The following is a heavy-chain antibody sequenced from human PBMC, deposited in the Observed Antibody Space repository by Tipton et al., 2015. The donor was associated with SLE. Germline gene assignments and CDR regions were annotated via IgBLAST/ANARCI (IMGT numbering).Heavy chain of an antibody. CDR3: ARGTKLGNHYYYYYMDV. Sequence: LRLSCTVSGDSIRSNNWSWLRQPPGKGLEWIGYVYYSGGTNYNSSFNSRVTMSVDTSKNQLSLKLDSCTAADTAVYYCARGTKLGNHYYYYYMDVWGKGTTVTVSS. J-gene: IGHJ6*03. D-gene: IGHD7-27*01. CDR2: VYYSGGT. CDR1: GDSIRSNN. V-gene: IGHV4-59*01.